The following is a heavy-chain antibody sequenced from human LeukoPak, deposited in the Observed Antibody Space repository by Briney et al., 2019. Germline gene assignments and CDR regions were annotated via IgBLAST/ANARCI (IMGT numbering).Heavy chain of an antibody. CDR2: IRYDGNNK. D-gene: IGHD6-19*01. CDR1: GFTFSSYG. J-gene: IGHJ4*02. V-gene: IGHV3-30*02. Sequence: GGSLRLSCAASGFTFSSYGMHWVRQAPGKGLEWVAFIRYDGNNKYYADSVKGRFTISRDNSKNTLYLQMNRLRAEDTAVYYCAKARKSRGIPVAAVIVYWGQGTLVTVSS. CDR3: AKARKSRGIPVAAVIVY.